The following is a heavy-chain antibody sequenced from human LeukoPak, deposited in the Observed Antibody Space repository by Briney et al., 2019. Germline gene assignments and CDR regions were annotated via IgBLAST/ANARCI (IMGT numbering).Heavy chain of an antibody. Sequence: ASVKVSCKASGYTFTGYYMHWVRQAPGQGLEWMGWINPNSGGTNYAQKFQGRVTMTRDTSISTAYMELSRLRSDDTAVYYCAGEQSRYYYDSSGYLSAFDIWGQGTMVTVSS. CDR2: INPNSGGT. CDR3: AGEQSRYYYDSSGYLSAFDI. CDR1: GYTFTGYY. V-gene: IGHV1-2*02. D-gene: IGHD3-22*01. J-gene: IGHJ3*02.